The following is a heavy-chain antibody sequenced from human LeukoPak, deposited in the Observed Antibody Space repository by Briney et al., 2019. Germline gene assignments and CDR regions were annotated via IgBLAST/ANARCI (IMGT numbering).Heavy chain of an antibody. CDR1: GYIFTTYW. CDR2: IYPGNSDA. J-gene: IGHJ4*01. Sequence: GESLKISCQGFGYIFTTYWIGWVRQMPGRGLEYMGAIYPGNSDATYSPSFQGQVTFSADKSTSTAYLQWNSLKASDTAIFYCARAGGGGLWDFWGHGTLVTVSS. V-gene: IGHV5-51*01. D-gene: IGHD3-16*01. CDR3: ARAGGGGLWDF.